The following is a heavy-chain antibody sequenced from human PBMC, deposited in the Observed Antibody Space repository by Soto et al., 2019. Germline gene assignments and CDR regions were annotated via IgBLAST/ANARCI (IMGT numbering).Heavy chain of an antibody. D-gene: IGHD3-3*01. CDR2: ISYDGSNK. V-gene: IGHV3-30*18. J-gene: IGHJ6*02. Sequence: GGSLRLSCAASGFTFSSYGMHWVRQAPGKGLEWVAVISYDGSNKYYADSVKGRFTISRDNSKNTLYLQMNSLRAEDTAVYYCAKEYRVGIFGVVIYYYYGMDVWGQGTTVTVSS. CDR1: GFTFSSYG. CDR3: AKEYRVGIFGVVIYYYYGMDV.